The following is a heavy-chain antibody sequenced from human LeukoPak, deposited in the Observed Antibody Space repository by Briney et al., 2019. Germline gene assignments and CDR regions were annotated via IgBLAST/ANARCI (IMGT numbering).Heavy chain of an antibody. V-gene: IGHV3-33*01. J-gene: IGHJ4*02. CDR1: GFTFSSYG. D-gene: IGHD1-26*01. Sequence: PGGSLRLSCAASGFTFSSYGMHWVRQAPGKGLEWVGVIWYDGSNKYYADSVKGRFTISRDNSKNTLYLQMNSLRAEDTAVYYCARDKGELPEYYFDYWGQGTLVTVSS. CDR2: IWYDGSNK. CDR3: ARDKGELPEYYFDY.